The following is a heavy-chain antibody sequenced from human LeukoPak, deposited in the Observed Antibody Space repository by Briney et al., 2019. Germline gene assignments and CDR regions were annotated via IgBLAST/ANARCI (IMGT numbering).Heavy chain of an antibody. V-gene: IGHV3-23*01. CDR3: AKEFPPNFHLYYFDY. D-gene: IGHD2-21*01. CDR2: ISGSGGST. CDR1: GFTFSTYA. J-gene: IGHJ4*02. Sequence: GGSLRLSCAASGFTFSTYAMTWVRQPPGKGLEWVSAISGSGGSTYYADSVKGRFTISRDNSNNTLHLQMNSLRAEDTAVYYCAKEFPPNFHLYYFDYWGQGTLVTVSS.